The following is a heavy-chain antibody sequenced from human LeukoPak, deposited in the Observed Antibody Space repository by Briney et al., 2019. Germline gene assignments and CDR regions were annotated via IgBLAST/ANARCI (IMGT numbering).Heavy chain of an antibody. CDR2: ISSSGGST. J-gene: IGHJ6*03. V-gene: IGHV3-23*01. CDR3: AKDYPGSGSSRYYYYMDV. D-gene: IGHD1-26*01. CDR1: GFTFSSYA. Sequence: GGSLRLSCAASGFTFSSYAMSWVRQAPGKGLEWVSAISSSGGSTYYADSVKGRFTISRDNAKNSLYLQMNSLRAEDTALYYCAKDYPGSGSSRYYYYMDVWGKGTTVTVSS.